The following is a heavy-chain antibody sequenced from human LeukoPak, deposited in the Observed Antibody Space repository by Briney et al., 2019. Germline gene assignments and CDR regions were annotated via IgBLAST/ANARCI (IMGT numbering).Heavy chain of an antibody. CDR2: ITSSGSTT. CDR1: GFTFSRYE. Sequence: GGSLRLXCAASGFTFSRYEMNWVRQAPGKGLEWVSYITSSGSTTYFADSVKGRFTISRDNAKNSLYLQMNSLRAEDTAVYYCAREAYSSSDYWGQGTLVTVSS. J-gene: IGHJ4*02. D-gene: IGHD6-13*01. CDR3: AREAYSSSDY. V-gene: IGHV3-48*03.